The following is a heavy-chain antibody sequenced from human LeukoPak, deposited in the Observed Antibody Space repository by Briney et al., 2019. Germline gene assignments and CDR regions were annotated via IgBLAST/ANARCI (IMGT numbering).Heavy chain of an antibody. CDR2: IYYSGST. CDR3: ARDRYYDSSGYYRFDY. D-gene: IGHD3-22*01. Sequence: PSETLSLTCTVSGGSISSSNYYWGWIRQPPGKGLEWIGSIYYSGSTYYNPSLKGRVTISVDTSKNQFSLKLSSVTAADTAVYYCARDRYYDSSGYYRFDYWGQGTLVTVSS. V-gene: IGHV4-39*07. J-gene: IGHJ4*02. CDR1: GGSISSSNYY.